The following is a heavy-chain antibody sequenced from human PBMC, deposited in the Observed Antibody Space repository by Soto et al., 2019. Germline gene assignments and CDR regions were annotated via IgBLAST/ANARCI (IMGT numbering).Heavy chain of an antibody. J-gene: IGHJ6*02. D-gene: IGHD6-6*01. V-gene: IGHV3-21*01. CDR1: GFTFSSYS. CDR2: ISSSSSYI. CDR3: ARDLRIAARPTEYYYYGMDV. Sequence: GGSLRLSCAASGFTFSSYSMNWVRQAPGKGLEWVSSISSSSSYIYYADSVKGRFTTSRDNAKNSLYLQMNSLRAEDTAVYYCARDLRIAARPTEYYYYGMDVWGQGTTVTVSS.